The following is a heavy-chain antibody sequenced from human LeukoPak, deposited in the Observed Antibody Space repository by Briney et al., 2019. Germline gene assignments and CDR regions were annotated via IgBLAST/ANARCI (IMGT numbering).Heavy chain of an antibody. D-gene: IGHD3-22*01. CDR3: ARAGVWDYDDSSGYHNAAFDI. CDR1: GYTFTGYY. CDR2: INPNSGGT. J-gene: IGHJ3*02. V-gene: IGHV1-2*02. Sequence: GASVKVSCKASGYTFTGYYIHWVQQAPGQGLEWMGWINPNSGGTNYAQKFQGRVSMTRDTSISTAYMELSRLRSDDTAVYYCARAGVWDYDDSSGYHNAAFDIWGQGTMVTVSS.